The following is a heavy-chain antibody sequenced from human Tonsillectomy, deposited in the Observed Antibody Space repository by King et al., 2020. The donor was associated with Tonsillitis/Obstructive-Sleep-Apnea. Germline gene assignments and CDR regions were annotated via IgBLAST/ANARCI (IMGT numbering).Heavy chain of an antibody. V-gene: IGHV3-30*04. Sequence: VQLVESGGGVVQPGRFLRLSCAASGFTFSSYAMHWVRQAPGKGLEWVAVISYDGSNKYYADSVKGRFTISRDNSKNTLYLQMNSLRAEDTAVYYCARDSRIAAAGRDYYYGMDVWGQGTTVTVSS. D-gene: IGHD6-13*01. CDR3: ARDSRIAAAGRDYYYGMDV. CDR1: GFTFSSYA. CDR2: ISYDGSNK. J-gene: IGHJ6*02.